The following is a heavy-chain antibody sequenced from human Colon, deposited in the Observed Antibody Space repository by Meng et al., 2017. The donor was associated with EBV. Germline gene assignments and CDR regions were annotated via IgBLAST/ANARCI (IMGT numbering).Heavy chain of an antibody. Sequence: VQLQQGGAGLLQPSGTLSLTCAVSGGSISISTWWSWVRQPPGKGLEWIGEIYHSGGTNYNPSLRGRVTISLDKSKNQFSLTLRSVTAADTAVYYCARDPYATGWAGWGQGTLVTVSS. V-gene: IGHV4-4*02. CDR1: GGSISISTW. J-gene: IGHJ4*02. D-gene: IGHD6-19*01. CDR2: IYHSGGT. CDR3: ARDPYATGWAG.